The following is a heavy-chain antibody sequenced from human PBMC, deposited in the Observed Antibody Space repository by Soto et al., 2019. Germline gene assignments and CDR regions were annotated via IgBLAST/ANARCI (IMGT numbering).Heavy chain of an antibody. V-gene: IGHV3-64D*06. J-gene: IGHJ4*02. Sequence: RGPLRPSCSASGFKVSSYHQHTIRQAPAKGLEYVSSISSDGSTYYAVSAKGRFTISRDNSRNTLYLRMSSLRAEDTAVYYCVKPPGYYYDSTTYYSVWGQGTLVTVSS. CDR3: VKPPGYYYDSTTYYSV. D-gene: IGHD3-22*01. CDR2: ISSDGST. CDR1: GFKVSSYH.